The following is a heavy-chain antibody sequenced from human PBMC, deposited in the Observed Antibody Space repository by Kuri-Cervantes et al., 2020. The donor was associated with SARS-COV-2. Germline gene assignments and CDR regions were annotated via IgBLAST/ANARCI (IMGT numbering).Heavy chain of an antibody. D-gene: IGHD2-2*01. CDR2: IYYSGST. J-gene: IGHJ5*02. Sequence: GSLRLSCTVSGGSVSSGSSYWSWIRQPPGKGLEWIGYIYYSGSTNYNPSLKSRVTISVDTSKNQFSLKLSSVTAADTAVYYCARLGRYCSSTSCYPNWFDPWGQGTLVTVSS. CDR1: GGSVSSGSSY. CDR3: ARLGRYCSSTSCYPNWFDP. V-gene: IGHV4-61*01.